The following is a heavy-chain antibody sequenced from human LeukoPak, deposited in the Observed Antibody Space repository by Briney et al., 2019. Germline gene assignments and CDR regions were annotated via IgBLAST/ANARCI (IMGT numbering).Heavy chain of an antibody. CDR1: GFTFSSYA. V-gene: IGHV3-23*01. J-gene: IGHJ6*02. Sequence: GGSLRLSCAASGFTFSSYAMSWVRQAPGKGLEWVSAISGSGGSTYYADSVKGRFTISRDNSKNTLYLQMNSLRAEDTAVYYCAKRGGGDYGYGMDVWGQGTTVTVSS. CDR2: ISGSGGST. CDR3: AKRGGGDYGYGMDV. D-gene: IGHD3-16*01.